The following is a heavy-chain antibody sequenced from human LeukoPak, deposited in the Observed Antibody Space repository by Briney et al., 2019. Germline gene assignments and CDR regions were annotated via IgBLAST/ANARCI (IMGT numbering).Heavy chain of an antibody. J-gene: IGHJ4*02. Sequence: GKSLRHSCAASGFTVISNYMSWVRQAPGKGLECVSVIHDGGITYYADSVKGRFTISRDNSKNTVYLQMNSLRAGDTAVYYCARTHPTGYFDYWGQGTLVTVST. D-gene: IGHD1-14*01. V-gene: IGHV3-53*01. CDR1: GFTVISNY. CDR2: IHDGGIT. CDR3: ARTHPTGYFDY.